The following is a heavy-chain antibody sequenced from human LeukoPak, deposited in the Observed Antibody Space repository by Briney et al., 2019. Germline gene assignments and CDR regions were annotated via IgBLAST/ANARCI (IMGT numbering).Heavy chain of an antibody. CDR3: AGAWTYYYYGMDV. CDR2: IWYDGSNK. CDR1: GFTFSSYG. J-gene: IGHJ6*02. D-gene: IGHD5-12*01. Sequence: GGSLRLSCAASGFTFSSYGMHWVRQAPGKGLEWVAVIWYDGSNKYYADSVKGRFTISRDNSKNTLYLQMNSLRAEDTAVYYCAGAWTYYYYGMDVWGQGTTVTVSS. V-gene: IGHV3-33*01.